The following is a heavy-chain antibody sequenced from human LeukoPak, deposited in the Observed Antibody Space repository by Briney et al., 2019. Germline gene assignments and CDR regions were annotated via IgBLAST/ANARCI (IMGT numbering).Heavy chain of an antibody. J-gene: IGHJ5*02. CDR1: GFAFRNYW. CDR2: IWNDGSNK. V-gene: IGHV3-33*08. D-gene: IGHD6-13*01. CDR3: ARDLMYSNTWRFDP. Sequence: PGGSLRLSCGASGFAFRNYWMSWVRQAPGKGLEWVAFIWNDGSNKYYAESVKGRFTISRDNSKNTLYLQMNSLRAEDSAVYYCARDLMYSNTWRFDPWGQGTLVTVSS.